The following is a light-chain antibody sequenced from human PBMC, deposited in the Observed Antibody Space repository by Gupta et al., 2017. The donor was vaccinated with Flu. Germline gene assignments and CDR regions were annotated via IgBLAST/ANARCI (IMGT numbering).Light chain of an antibody. CDR3: QQYNNWPWYT. Sequence: EVVMTQSPATLSVSPGERATLSCRASQTVISHLAWYQQKPGQAPRLLIYGASTRATGIPARFSGTGSGTEFSLTISSLQSEDSAVYYCQQYNNWPWYTFGQGTKLEIK. CDR1: QTVISH. CDR2: GAS. V-gene: IGKV3D-15*01. J-gene: IGKJ2*01.